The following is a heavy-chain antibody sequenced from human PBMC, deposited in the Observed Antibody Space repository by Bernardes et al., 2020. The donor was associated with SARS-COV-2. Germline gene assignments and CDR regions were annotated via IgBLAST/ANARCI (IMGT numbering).Heavy chain of an antibody. J-gene: IGHJ4*02. CDR2: IDWNGATT. V-gene: IGHV3-20*04. CDR1: GFIFDEHA. CDR3: ARGPHYYDSSGHWYFDS. Sequence: GGSLRLSCEISGFIFDEHAMHWVRLSPGKGLEWVSSIDWNGATTGYTDSVKGRFTISRDNDKNSLSLQMNSLRVEDTAIYYCARGPHYYDSSGHWYFDSWGQGTPVTVSS. D-gene: IGHD3-22*01.